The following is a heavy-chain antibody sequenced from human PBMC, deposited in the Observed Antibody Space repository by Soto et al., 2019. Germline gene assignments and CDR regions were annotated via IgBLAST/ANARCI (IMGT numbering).Heavy chain of an antibody. V-gene: IGHV3-49*03. Sequence: GGSLRLSCSTSGFVFADYGLNWFRQAPGKGLEWVGFIRSVPYGGTTEYAASVKGRFTISVNVSKSIGYLQMNSLQTEDTAVYFCTRMDSGYAIFDDWGQGTLVTVSS. D-gene: IGHD5-12*01. CDR1: GFVFADYG. CDR2: IRSVPYGGTT. J-gene: IGHJ4*02. CDR3: TRMDSGYAIFDD.